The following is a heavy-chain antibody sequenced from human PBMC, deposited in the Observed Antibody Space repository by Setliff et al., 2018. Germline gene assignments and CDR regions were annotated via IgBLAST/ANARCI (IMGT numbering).Heavy chain of an antibody. Sequence: GGSLRLSCAASGFTFSNAWMSWVRQAPGKGLEWVGRIKSKTDGGTTDYAAPVKGRFTISRDDSKNTLYLQMNSLKNEDTAVYYCTTRRGFNYGPSDYWGQGTLVTVSS. CDR3: TTRRGFNYGPSDY. CDR2: IKSKTDGGTT. D-gene: IGHD5-18*01. CDR1: GFTFSNAW. V-gene: IGHV3-15*01. J-gene: IGHJ4*02.